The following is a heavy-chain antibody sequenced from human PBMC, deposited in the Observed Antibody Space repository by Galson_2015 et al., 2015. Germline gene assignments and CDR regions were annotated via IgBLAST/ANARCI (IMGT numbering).Heavy chain of an antibody. V-gene: IGHV3-13*01. J-gene: IGHJ3*02. CDR1: GFTFSSYD. Sequence: SLRLSCAASGFTFSSYDMHWVRQATGKGPEWVSAIGIAGDTYYPGSVKGRFTISRENAKNSLYLQMNSLRAGDTAVYYCARGLRFLDYDAFDIWGQGTMVTVSS. CDR3: ARGLRFLDYDAFDI. CDR2: IGIAGDT. D-gene: IGHD3-3*01.